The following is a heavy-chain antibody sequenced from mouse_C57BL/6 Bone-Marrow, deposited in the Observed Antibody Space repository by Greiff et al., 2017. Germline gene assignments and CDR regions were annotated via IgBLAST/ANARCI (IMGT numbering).Heavy chain of an antibody. CDR1: GYTFTDYY. J-gene: IGHJ2*01. CDR3: VGYYFDY. CDR2: INPNNGGT. Sequence: VQLQQSGPELVKPGASVKISCKASGYTFTDYYMNWVKQSHGKSLEWIGDINPNNGGTSYNQKFKGKATLTVDKSSSTAYMELRSLTSEDSAVXYCVGYYFDYWGQGTTLTVSS. V-gene: IGHV1-26*01.